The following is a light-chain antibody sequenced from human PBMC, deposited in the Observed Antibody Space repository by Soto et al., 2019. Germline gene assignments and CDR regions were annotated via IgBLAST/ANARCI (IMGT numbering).Light chain of an antibody. V-gene: IGKV1-39*01. J-gene: IGKJ1*01. CDR3: QQSYRTPWT. CDR1: QSISSY. Sequence: DIQMTQSPSSLSTSVGDRVTITCRASQSISSYLNWYQQKPGKAPRLLIYAASSLQSGVPSRFRASGSGTDFTLTISSLQPEDVATYYCQQSYRTPWTFGQGTKVDIK. CDR2: AAS.